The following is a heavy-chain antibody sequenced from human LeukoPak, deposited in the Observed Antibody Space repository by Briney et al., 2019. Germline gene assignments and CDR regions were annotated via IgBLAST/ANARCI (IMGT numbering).Heavy chain of an antibody. V-gene: IGHV1-18*01. J-gene: IGHJ3*02. CDR1: GYTFTSYG. D-gene: IGHD3-10*01. CDR2: ISAYNGNT. Sequence: ASVKVSCKASGYTFTSYGISWVRQAPGQGLEWMGWISAYNGNTIYAQKLQGRVTMATDTSTSTAYMELRSLRSDDTAVYYCARGRVYGSGSYYPPDAFDIWGQGTMVTVSS. CDR3: ARGRVYGSGSYYPPDAFDI.